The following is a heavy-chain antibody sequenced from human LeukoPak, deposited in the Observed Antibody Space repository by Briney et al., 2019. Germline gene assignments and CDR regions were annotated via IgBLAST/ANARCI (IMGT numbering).Heavy chain of an antibody. D-gene: IGHD5-24*01. Sequence: GGSLRLSCAASGFTFSSYEMNWVRQAPGKGPEWVSYISSSGSTIYYADSVKGRFTISRDNAKNSLYLQMNSLRAEDTAAYYCARARRRDDAFDIWGQGTMVTVSS. V-gene: IGHV3-48*03. CDR3: ARARRRDDAFDI. CDR2: ISSSGSTI. CDR1: GFTFSSYE. J-gene: IGHJ3*02.